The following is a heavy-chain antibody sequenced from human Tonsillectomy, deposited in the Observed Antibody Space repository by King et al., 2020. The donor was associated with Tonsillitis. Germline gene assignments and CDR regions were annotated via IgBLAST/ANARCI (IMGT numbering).Heavy chain of an antibody. Sequence: VQLVESGAEVKKPGASVKVSCKASGYTFTSYDINWVRQATGQGLEWMGWMNPNSGNTGYAQKFQGRVTMTRNTSISTAYMELSSLRSEDTAVYYCATKTTVTPYYYYYGMDVWGQGTTVTVSS. CDR1: GYTFTSYD. CDR2: MNPNSGNT. J-gene: IGHJ6*02. D-gene: IGHD4-11*01. V-gene: IGHV1-8*01. CDR3: ATKTTVTPYYYYYGMDV.